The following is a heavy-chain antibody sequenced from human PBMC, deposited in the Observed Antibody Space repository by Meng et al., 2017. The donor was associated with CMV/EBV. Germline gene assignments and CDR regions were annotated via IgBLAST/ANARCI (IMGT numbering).Heavy chain of an antibody. Sequence: ASVKVFCKASGYTFIGYYMHWVRQAPGQGLVWMGWINPNSGGTYYAQKFQGRVTMTRDTSISTAYMEMSRLRSDDTAVYYCARDGVVFGVVTCFDYWGQGTLVTVSS. CDR1: GYTFIGYY. CDR2: INPNSGGT. CDR3: ARDGVVFGVVTCFDY. J-gene: IGHJ4*02. V-gene: IGHV1-2*02. D-gene: IGHD3-3*01.